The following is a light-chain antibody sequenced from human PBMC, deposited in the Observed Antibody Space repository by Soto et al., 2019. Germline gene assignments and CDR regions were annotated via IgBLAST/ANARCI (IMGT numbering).Light chain of an antibody. Sequence: EIVLTQSPGTLSLSPGERATLSCRASQSVSSSYLAWYQNKPGQAPRLLIYLTSNRAAGIPARFSGSGSETDFNLTISEVETEDFAVYDCHQRQSWTRTFGQGTKVDIK. CDR3: HQRQSWTRT. J-gene: IGKJ1*01. CDR1: QSVSSSY. CDR2: LTS. V-gene: IGKV3D-20*02.